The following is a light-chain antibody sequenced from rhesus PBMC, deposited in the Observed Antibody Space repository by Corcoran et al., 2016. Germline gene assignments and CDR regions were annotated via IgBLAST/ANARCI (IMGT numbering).Light chain of an antibody. Sequence: DIQMTQSPSSLSASVGARVTITCRARENVNNYLTWYQQKPGKAPKLLIYKASTLQSGVPSRFRGSGSGTDYTFPISSLQPEDVATYYFRRGYGTPWTFRQGTKVDIK. CDR2: KAS. J-gene: IGKJ1*01. CDR3: RRGYGTPWT. CDR1: ENVNNY. V-gene: IGKV1-74*01.